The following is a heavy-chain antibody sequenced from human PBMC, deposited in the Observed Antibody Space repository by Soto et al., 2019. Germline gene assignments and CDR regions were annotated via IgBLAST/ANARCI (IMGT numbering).Heavy chain of an antibody. CDR3: ARDITGTETRVADY. Sequence: GGSLRLSCAASGFTFSSYGMHWVRQAPGKGLEWVAVIWYDGSNKYYADSVKGRFTISRDNSKNTLYLQMNSLRAEDTAVYYCARDITGTETRVADYWGQGTLVTVSS. V-gene: IGHV3-33*01. D-gene: IGHD1-7*01. CDR2: IWYDGSNK. CDR1: GFTFSSYG. J-gene: IGHJ4*02.